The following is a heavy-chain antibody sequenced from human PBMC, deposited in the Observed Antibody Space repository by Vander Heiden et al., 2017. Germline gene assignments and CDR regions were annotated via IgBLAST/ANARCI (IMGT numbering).Heavy chain of an antibody. J-gene: IGHJ5*02. D-gene: IGHD2-15*01. Sequence: QVQLQESGPGLVTPSQTLFLTCTVSGGSISSGGCYWSWIRPHPGKGLEWIGYIYYSGSTYYNPSLKSRVTMSVDTSKNQFSLKLSSVTAADTAVYYCAREHIVVVVAATPYNWFDPWGQGTLVTVSS. CDR2: IYYSGST. CDR3: AREHIVVVVAATPYNWFDP. V-gene: IGHV4-31*03. CDR1: GGSISSGGCY.